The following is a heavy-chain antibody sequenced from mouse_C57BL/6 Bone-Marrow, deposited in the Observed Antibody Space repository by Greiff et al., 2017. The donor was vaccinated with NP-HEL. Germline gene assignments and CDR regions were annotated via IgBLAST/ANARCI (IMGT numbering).Heavy chain of an antibody. Sequence: QVQLKESGAELVKPGASVKISCKASGYAFSSYWMNWVKQRPGKGLEWIGQIYPGDGDTNYNGKFKGKATLTADKSSSTAYMQLSSLTSEDSAVYFCARGGDYSNSWFAYWGQGTLVTVSA. D-gene: IGHD2-5*01. CDR3: ARGGDYSNSWFAY. V-gene: IGHV1-80*01. CDR1: GYAFSSYW. CDR2: IYPGDGDT. J-gene: IGHJ3*01.